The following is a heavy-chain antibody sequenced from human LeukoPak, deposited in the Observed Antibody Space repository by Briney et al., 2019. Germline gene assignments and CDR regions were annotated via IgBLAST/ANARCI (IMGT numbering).Heavy chain of an antibody. CDR1: GYTLTELS. V-gene: IGHV1-24*01. D-gene: IGHD3-22*01. CDR2: FDPEDGET. J-gene: IGHJ4*02. Sequence: GASVKVSCKVSGYTLTELSMHWVRQAPGKGLEWMGGFDPEDGETIYAQKFQGRVTMTEDTSTDTAYMELSSLRSEDTAVYYCATAQYYYDSSGYYYFDYWGPGTLVTVSS. CDR3: ATAQYYYDSSGYYYFDY.